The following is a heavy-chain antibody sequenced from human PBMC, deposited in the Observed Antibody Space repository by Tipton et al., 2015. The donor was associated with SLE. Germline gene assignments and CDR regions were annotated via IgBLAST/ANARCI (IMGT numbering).Heavy chain of an antibody. J-gene: IGHJ3*02. CDR1: GGSFSGYY. CDR2: INHSGST. CDR3: ARAGTGTAWGTFDI. V-gene: IGHV4-34*01. Sequence: TLSLTCAVYGGSFSGYYWSWIRQPPGKGLEWIGEINHSGSTNYKPSLKSRVTISAVTSKNQFSLRVSSVTAADTAVYYCARAGTGTAWGTFDIWGPGTMVTVSS. D-gene: IGHD1-14*01.